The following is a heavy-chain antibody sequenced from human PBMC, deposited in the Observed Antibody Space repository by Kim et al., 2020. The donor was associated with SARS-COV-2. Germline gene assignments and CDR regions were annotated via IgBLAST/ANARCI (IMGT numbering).Heavy chain of an antibody. CDR2: IWYDGSNK. CDR1: GFTFSSYG. V-gene: IGHV3-33*01. D-gene: IGHD3-10*01. Sequence: GGSLRLSCAASGFTFSSYGMHWVRQAPGKGLEWVAVIWYDGSNKYYADSVKGRFTISRDNSKNTLYLQMNSLRAEDTAVYYCARDGWGSYSITAFDIWGQGTMVTASS. CDR3: ARDGWGSYSITAFDI. J-gene: IGHJ3*02.